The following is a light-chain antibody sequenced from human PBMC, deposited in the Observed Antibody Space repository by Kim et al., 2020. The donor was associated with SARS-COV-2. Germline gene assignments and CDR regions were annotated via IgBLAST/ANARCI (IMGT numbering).Light chain of an antibody. CDR1: QSVSSNS. J-gene: IGKJ4*01. CDR3: QQYGSSPFT. Sequence: EIVLSQSPGTLSLSPGERATLSCRASQSVSSNSLAWYQQKPGQAPSLLIYGASSRATGIPDRFGGSGSGTDFTLTINRLEPEDFAVYFCQQYGSSPFTFGGGTKVEI. V-gene: IGKV3-20*01. CDR2: GAS.